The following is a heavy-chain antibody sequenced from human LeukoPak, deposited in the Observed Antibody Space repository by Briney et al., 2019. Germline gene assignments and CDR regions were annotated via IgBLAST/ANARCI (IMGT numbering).Heavy chain of an antibody. D-gene: IGHD6-13*01. CDR2: ISSSSSTI. Sequence: GGSLRLSCAASGFTFSSYSMNWVRQAPGKGLEWVSYISSSSSTIYYADPVKGRFTISRDNAKNSLYLQMNSLRSDDTAVYYCARAKTSGLAAAADYWGQGTLVTVSS. V-gene: IGHV3-48*01. CDR1: GFTFSSYS. J-gene: IGHJ4*02. CDR3: ARAKTSGLAAAADY.